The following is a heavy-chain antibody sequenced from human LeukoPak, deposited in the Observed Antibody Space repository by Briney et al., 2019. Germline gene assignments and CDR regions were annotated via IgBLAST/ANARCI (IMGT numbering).Heavy chain of an antibody. D-gene: IGHD3-3*02. J-gene: IGHJ4*02. CDR2: IYYSGST. CDR1: GGSISSSSYY. CDR3: ASPIFGSEGY. Sequence: SETLSLTCTVSGGSISSSSYYWGWIRQPPGKGLEWIGSIYYSGSTYYNPSLKSRVTISVDTSKNQFSLKLSSVTAADTAVYYCASPIFGSEGYWGQGTLVTVSS. V-gene: IGHV4-39*01.